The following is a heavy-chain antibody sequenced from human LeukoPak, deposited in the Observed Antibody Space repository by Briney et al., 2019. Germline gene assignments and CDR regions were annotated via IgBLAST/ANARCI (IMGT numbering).Heavy chain of an antibody. J-gene: IGHJ5*02. CDR1: GFTFGDYA. Sequence: GGSLRLSCTASGFTFGDYAMTWVRQAPGKGLEWVGFIASETYGGTAEYAASVKGRFTISRDDSKSIAYLQMNSLKTEDTAVYYCTRDLNGSGSAWGQGTLVTVSS. CDR3: TRDLNGSGSA. V-gene: IGHV3-49*04. CDR2: IASETYGGTA. D-gene: IGHD3-10*01.